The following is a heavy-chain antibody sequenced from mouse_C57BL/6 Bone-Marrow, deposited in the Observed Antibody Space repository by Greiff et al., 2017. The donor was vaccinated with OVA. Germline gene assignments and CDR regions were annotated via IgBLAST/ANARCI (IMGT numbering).Heavy chain of an antibody. CDR2: IHPNSGST. D-gene: IGHD2-4*01. V-gene: IGHV1-64*01. CDR3: ARRGGIYYDYRDY. J-gene: IGHJ2*01. Sequence: QVQLQQPGAELVKPGASVKLSCKASGYTFTSYWMHWVKQRPGQGLEWIGMIHPNSGSTNYNEKFKSKATLTVDKSSSTAYMQLSSLTSEDSAVYYCARRGGIYYDYRDYWGQGTTLTVSS. CDR1: GYTFTSYW.